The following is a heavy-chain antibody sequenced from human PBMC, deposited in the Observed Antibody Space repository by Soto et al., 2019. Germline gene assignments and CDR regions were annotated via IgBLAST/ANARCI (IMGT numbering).Heavy chain of an antibody. J-gene: IGHJ6*02. CDR2: VSYDGSNK. D-gene: IGHD1-26*01. V-gene: IGHV3-30*18. CDR1: GFTFSAYG. CDR3: AKVTFSGDYYYYYGMDV. Sequence: QEQLVESGGGVVPPGRSLRLSCAASGFTFSAYGMHWVRQAPGKGLEWVAVVSYDGSNKYYADSVKGRFTISRDNSWNTLYLQMNSLRAEDTAVYYCAKVTFSGDYYYYYGMDVWGQGTTVTVSS.